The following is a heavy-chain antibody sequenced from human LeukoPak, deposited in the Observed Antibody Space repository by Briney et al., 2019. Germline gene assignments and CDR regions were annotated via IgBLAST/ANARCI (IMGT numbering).Heavy chain of an antibody. J-gene: IGHJ3*02. V-gene: IGHV4-34*01. CDR1: GGSFSGYY. CDR2: INHSGST. CDR3: ASTTYYYDSSGYYVAFDI. Sequence: TSETLSLTCAVYGGSFSGYYWSWIRQPPGKGLEWIGEINHSGSTNYNPSLKSRVTISVDTSKNQFSLKLSSVTAADTAVYYCASTTYYYDSSGYYVAFDIWGQGTMVTVSS. D-gene: IGHD3-22*01.